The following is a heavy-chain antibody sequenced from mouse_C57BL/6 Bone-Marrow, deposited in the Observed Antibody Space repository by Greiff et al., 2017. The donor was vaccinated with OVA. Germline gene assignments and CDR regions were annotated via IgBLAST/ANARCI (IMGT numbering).Heavy chain of an antibody. CDR3: ASLYSNSRDD. V-gene: IGHV1-64*01. CDR1: GYTFTSYW. D-gene: IGHD2-5*01. CDR2: IHPNSGST. J-gene: IGHJ2*01. Sequence: QVQLQQPGAELVKPGASVKLSCKASGYTFTSYWMHWVKQRPGQGLEWIGMIHPNSGSTNYNEKFKSKATLTEDKSSSTAYMQLSSLTSEDSAVYYCASLYSNSRDDWGQGTTLTVAS.